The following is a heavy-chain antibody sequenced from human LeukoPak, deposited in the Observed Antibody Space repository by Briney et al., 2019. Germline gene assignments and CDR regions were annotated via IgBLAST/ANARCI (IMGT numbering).Heavy chain of an antibody. CDR1: GGSFSGYY. D-gene: IGHD4-11*01. V-gene: IGHV4-34*01. J-gene: IGHJ4*02. CDR3: ARVGRPLEGTTGLADY. CDR2: INHSGST. Sequence: SETLSLTCAIYGGSFSGYYWSWIRQPPGKGLEWIGEINHSGSTNYNPSLESRVIISVDTSKNQFSLKLSSVTAADTAVYYCARVGRPLEGTTGLADYWGQGTLVTVSS.